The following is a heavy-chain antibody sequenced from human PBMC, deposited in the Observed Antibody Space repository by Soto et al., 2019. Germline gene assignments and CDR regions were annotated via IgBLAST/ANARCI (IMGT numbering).Heavy chain of an antibody. V-gene: IGHV4-59*01. J-gene: IGHJ4*02. Sequence: PSETLSLTCTVSGGSISSYYWSWIRQPPGKGLEWIGYIYYSGSTNYKPSIKSRVTISVDTSKNQFSMKLSSVTAADTAVFYCARAPRGNYGYPSYFDYWGQGTLVTVSS. CDR1: GGSISSYY. CDR3: ARAPRGNYGYPSYFDY. D-gene: IGHD3-10*01. CDR2: IYYSGST.